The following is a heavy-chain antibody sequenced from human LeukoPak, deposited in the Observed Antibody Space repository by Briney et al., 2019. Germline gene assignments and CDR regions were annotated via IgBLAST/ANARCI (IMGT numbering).Heavy chain of an antibody. D-gene: IGHD5-18*01. Sequence: ASVKVSCKASGGTFSSYAISWVRQAPGQGLEWMGGIIPIFGTANYAQKFQGRVTITADKSTSTAYMELSSLRSEDTAVYYCASPGVYSYGSDFDYWGQGTLVTVSS. J-gene: IGHJ4*02. CDR3: ASPGVYSYGSDFDY. V-gene: IGHV1-69*06. CDR2: IIPIFGTA. CDR1: GGTFSSYA.